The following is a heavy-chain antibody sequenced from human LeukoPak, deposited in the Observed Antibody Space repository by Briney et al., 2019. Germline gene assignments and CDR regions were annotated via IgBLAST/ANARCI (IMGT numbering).Heavy chain of an antibody. V-gene: IGHV1-2*02. Sequence: ASVKVSCKASGYTFTGYYMHWVRQAPGQGLEWMGWINPNSGGTNYAQKFQGRVTMTRDTSISTAYMELSRLRSDDTAVYYCARGDCSSTSCYYYDSSGVPTQDYWGQGTLVTVSS. CDR2: INPNSGGT. D-gene: IGHD2-2*01. CDR3: ARGDCSSTSCYYYDSSGVPTQDY. J-gene: IGHJ4*02. CDR1: GYTFTGYY.